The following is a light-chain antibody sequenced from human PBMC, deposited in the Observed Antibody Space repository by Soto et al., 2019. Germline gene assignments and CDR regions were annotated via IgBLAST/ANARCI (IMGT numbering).Light chain of an antibody. CDR1: PGAVTNGHY. Sequence: QAVVTQEPSLTVSPGGTVTLTCGSSPGAVTNGHYPYWFQQKPGQAPRTLIYDTTNRHSWTPARFSGSLLGGKAALTLSGAQPEDELEYYCLISYNGHYVLGIGTKVTVL. J-gene: IGLJ1*01. CDR2: DTT. CDR3: LISYNGHYV. V-gene: IGLV7-46*01.